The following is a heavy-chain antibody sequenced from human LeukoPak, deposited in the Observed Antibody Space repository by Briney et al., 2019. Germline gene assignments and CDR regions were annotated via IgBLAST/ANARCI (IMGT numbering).Heavy chain of an antibody. Sequence: PGGSLRLSCAASGFTLSSYSMNWVRQAPGKGLEWVSCISSSSSYIYYADSVKGRFTISRDNAKKSLYLQMNSLRAEDTAVYYCARDLSGIAGYTYGRGIDYWGQGTLVTVSS. CDR1: GFTLSSYS. CDR3: ARDLSGIAGYTYGRGIDY. V-gene: IGHV3-21*01. J-gene: IGHJ4*02. CDR2: ISSSSSYI. D-gene: IGHD5-18*01.